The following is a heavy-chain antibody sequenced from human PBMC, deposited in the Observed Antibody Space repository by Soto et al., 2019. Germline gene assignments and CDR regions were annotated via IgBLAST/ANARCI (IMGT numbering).Heavy chain of an antibody. CDR1: GGSVSSFF. Sequence: SETLSLTCTVAGGSVSSFFWSWIRQPPGRGLEWIGYLYYGGSTHYSPSLKSRVTISVDTSQNQFSLNLMSVTAADTAIYYCARVRHGWTFFDYWSQGTLVTVSS. J-gene: IGHJ4*02. CDR3: ARVRHGWTFFDY. CDR2: LYYGGST. D-gene: IGHD6-19*01. V-gene: IGHV4-59*02.